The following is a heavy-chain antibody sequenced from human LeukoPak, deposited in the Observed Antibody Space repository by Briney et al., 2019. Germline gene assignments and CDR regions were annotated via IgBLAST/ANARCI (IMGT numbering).Heavy chain of an antibody. CDR1: GFTFSSTW. Sequence: GGSLRLSCAASGFTFSSTWMNWVRQGPGKGLEWVSRITSDGSSTIYADSVKGRFTISRDNAKSTVYLQMNSLRAEDTAVYYCARGAHRIATTSKIDYWGQGTLVTVSS. CDR2: ITSDGSST. J-gene: IGHJ4*02. CDR3: ARGAHRIATTSKIDY. D-gene: IGHD6-13*01. V-gene: IGHV3-74*01.